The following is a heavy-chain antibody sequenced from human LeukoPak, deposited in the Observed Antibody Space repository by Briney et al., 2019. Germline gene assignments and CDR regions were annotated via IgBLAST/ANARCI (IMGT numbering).Heavy chain of an antibody. V-gene: IGHV5-51*01. CDR2: IYPGDSDT. CDR3: PRGRGFYSESLPDFDY. D-gene: IGHD3-22*01. CDR1: GYSFFSFW. J-gene: IGHJ4*02. Sequence: PGESLKISCKGSGYSFFSFWSGWVRQMPGKGLEWMGIIYPGDSDTRYSPSFQGQVTISADKSISTAYLQWNTLKASDTAIYYCPRGRGFYSESLPDFDYWGQGTLVTVSS.